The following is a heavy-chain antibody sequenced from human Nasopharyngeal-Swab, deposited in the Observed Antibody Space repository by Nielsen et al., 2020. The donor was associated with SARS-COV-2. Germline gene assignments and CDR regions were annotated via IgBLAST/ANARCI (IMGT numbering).Heavy chain of an antibody. CDR3: ARDSSDPYGMDV. V-gene: IGHV1-2*04. D-gene: IGHD6-19*01. CDR2: INPNSGGT. J-gene: IGHJ6*02. Sequence: ASVTVSCKASGSTFTGYFMHWVRQAPGQGLEWMGWINPNSGGTNYAQKFQGWVTMTRDTSISTAYMELSRLRSDDTAVYYCARDSSDPYGMDVWGQGTTVTVSS. CDR1: GSTFTGYF.